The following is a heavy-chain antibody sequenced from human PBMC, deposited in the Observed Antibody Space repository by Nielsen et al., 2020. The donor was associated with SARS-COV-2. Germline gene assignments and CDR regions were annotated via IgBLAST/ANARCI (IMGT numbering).Heavy chain of an antibody. CDR3: AKYWFGEDWYFDL. V-gene: IGHV3-23*03. D-gene: IGHD3-10*01. Sequence: GGSLRLSCAASGFTFSSYAMSWVRQAPGKGLEWVSLIYSGGSSTYYADSVKGRFTISRDDSKNTLYLQMNSLRAEDTAVYYCAKYWFGEDWYFDLWGRGTLVTVSS. J-gene: IGHJ2*01. CDR1: GFTFSSYA. CDR2: IYSGGSST.